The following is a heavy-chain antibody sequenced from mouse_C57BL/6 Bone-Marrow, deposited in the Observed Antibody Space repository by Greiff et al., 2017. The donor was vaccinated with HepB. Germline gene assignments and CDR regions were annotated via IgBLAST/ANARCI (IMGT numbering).Heavy chain of an antibody. D-gene: IGHD2-1*01. V-gene: IGHV5-4*01. CDR1: GFTFSSYA. CDR2: ISDGGSYT. J-gene: IGHJ1*03. Sequence: EVKVVESGGGLVKPGGSLKLSCAASGFTFSSYAMSWVRQTPEKRLEWVATISDGGSYTYYPDNVKGRFTISRDNAKNNLYLQMSHLKSEDTAMYYCARERALWYHWYFDVWGTGTTVTVSS. CDR3: ARERALWYHWYFDV.